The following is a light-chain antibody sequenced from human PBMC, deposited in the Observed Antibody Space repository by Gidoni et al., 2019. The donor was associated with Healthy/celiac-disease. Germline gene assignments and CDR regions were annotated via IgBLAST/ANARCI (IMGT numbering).Light chain of an antibody. J-gene: IGKJ4*01. CDR1: QSISSY. V-gene: IGKV1-39*01. CDR3: QQSYSTPLT. Sequence: DIQMTQSPSSLSASVGDRVTIPCRASQSISSYLNWYQQKPGKAPKLLIYAASSLQSGVPSRFSGSGSGTDFTLTISSLQPEDFATYYCQQSYSTPLTCGGGTKVEIK. CDR2: AAS.